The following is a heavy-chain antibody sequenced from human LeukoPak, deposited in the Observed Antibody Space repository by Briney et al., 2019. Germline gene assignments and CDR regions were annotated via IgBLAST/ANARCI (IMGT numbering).Heavy chain of an antibody. V-gene: IGHV3-30*04. Sequence: PGRSLRLSCAASGFTFSSYAMHWVRQAPGKGLEWVAVISYDGSNKYYADSMKGRFTISRDNSKNTLYLQMNSLRAEDTAVYYCARLIVVPAAPTDYWGQGTLVTVSS. CDR1: GFTFSSYA. CDR3: ARLIVVPAAPTDY. CDR2: ISYDGSNK. J-gene: IGHJ4*02. D-gene: IGHD2-2*01.